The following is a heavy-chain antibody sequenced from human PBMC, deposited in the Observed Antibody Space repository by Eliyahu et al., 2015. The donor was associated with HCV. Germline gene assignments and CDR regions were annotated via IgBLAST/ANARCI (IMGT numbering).Heavy chain of an antibody. D-gene: IGHD3-10*01. Sequence: EVQLVESGGGLVKPGGSXRLSXAASGXXFXXAWMSWXRQAPGKGLGXIGRIKSKTDGGTRDYAAPVKGRFTISRDDSKSTLYLQMNSLKTEDTAVYYCTTGAPGGFDYYLDVWGQGTTVTVSS. V-gene: IGHV3-15*01. CDR2: IKSKTDGGTR. CDR1: GXXFXXAW. J-gene: IGHJ6*03. CDR3: TTGAPGGFDYYLDV.